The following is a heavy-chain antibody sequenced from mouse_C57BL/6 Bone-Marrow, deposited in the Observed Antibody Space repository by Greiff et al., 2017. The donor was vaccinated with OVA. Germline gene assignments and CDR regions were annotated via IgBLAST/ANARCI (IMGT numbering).Heavy chain of an antibody. Sequence: QVQLQQSGAELVKPGASVKLSCKASGYTFTSYWMPWVKQRPGQGLEWIGYINPSSGYTKYNQKFKDKATLTADTSSSTAYMQLSSLTYEDSAVYDCARAYDYDFAWFAYWGQGTLVTVSA. CDR3: ARAYDYDFAWFAY. CDR1: GYTFTSYW. CDR2: INPSSGYT. V-gene: IGHV1-7*01. J-gene: IGHJ3*01. D-gene: IGHD2-4*01.